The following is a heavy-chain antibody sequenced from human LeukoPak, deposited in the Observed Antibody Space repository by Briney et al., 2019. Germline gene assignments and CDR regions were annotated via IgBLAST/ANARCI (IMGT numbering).Heavy chain of an antibody. V-gene: IGHV3-9*01. CDR2: ISWNSGSI. Sequence: GGSLRLSCAASGFTFDDYAMHWVRQAPGKGLEWVSGISWNSGSIGYADSVKGRFTISRDNAKNSLYLQMNSLRAEDTALYYCAKAAAGTTWGHWGQGTLVTVSS. J-gene: IGHJ4*02. CDR1: GFTFDDYA. CDR3: AKAAAGTTWGH. D-gene: IGHD6-13*01.